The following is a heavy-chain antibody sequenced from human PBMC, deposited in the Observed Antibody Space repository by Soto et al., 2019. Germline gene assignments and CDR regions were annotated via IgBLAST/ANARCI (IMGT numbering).Heavy chain of an antibody. CDR2: MSYAGSDK. J-gene: IGHJ3*02. D-gene: IGHD1-26*01. CDR3: ARDLGWEAAFDI. V-gene: IGHV3-30-3*01. CDR1: RFTFSNYA. Sequence: QVQLVESGGGVVQPGRSLRLSCAASRFTFSNYAIHWVRQAPGKGLEWVAVMSYAGSDKYYVDSVKGRFTISRDNSKNTLYLQMNSLRTEDTAVYYCARDLGWEAAFDILGQGTKVTVSS.